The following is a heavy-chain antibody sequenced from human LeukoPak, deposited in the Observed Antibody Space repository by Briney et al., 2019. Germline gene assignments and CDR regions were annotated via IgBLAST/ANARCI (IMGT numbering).Heavy chain of an antibody. CDR1: GFTFSSYG. CDR2: ISYDGSNK. J-gene: IGHJ4*02. D-gene: IGHD4-17*01. V-gene: IGHV3-30*18. Sequence: PGGSLRLSCAASGFTFSSYGMHWVRQAPGKGLEWVAVISYDGSNKYYADSVKGRFTISRDNSKNTLYLQMNSLRAEDAAVYYCAKPGEGSMTTVTLDLDYWGQGTLVTVSS. CDR3: AKPGEGSMTTVTLDLDY.